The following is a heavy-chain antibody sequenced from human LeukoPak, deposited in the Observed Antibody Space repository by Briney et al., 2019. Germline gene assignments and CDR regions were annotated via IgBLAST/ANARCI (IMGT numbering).Heavy chain of an antibody. CDR3: ARGYGRSRGWY. D-gene: IGHD3-16*01. CDR2: INSDGSST. CDR1: GFTFSSYW. J-gene: IGHJ4*02. Sequence: GGSLRLSCAASGFTFSSYWMHWVRQAPGKGLVWFSRINSDGSSTSYADSVKGRFTISRDNAKNTLYLQMNSLRAEDTAVYYCARGYGRSRGWYWGQGTLVTVSS. V-gene: IGHV3-74*01.